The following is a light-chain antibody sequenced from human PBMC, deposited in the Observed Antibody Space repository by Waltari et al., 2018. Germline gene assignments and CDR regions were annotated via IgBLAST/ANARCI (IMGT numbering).Light chain of an antibody. Sequence: EIVLTQSPGTLSLSPGERATPSCRASQTVSSNNIALYQQKPGQAPRLLIYDASRSATAIPERFSGSGSGTDFTLAISRLELEDFALYVCHQYDTSPLTFGGGAKVEI. CDR2: DAS. CDR3: HQYDTSPLT. V-gene: IGKV3-20*01. J-gene: IGKJ4*01. CDR1: QTVSSNN.